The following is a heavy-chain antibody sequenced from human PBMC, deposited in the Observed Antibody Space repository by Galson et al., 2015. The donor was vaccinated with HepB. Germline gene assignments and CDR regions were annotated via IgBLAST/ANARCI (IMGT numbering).Heavy chain of an antibody. V-gene: IGHV3-11*01. D-gene: IGHD2-2*01. CDR3: ARGTLSSSRSRYFDY. J-gene: IGHJ4*02. Sequence: SLRLSCAASGVTFNDYYMSWIRQAPGKGLEWVSYVSRSGSSIYYADSVRGRFTISRDNAKNSLYPQMNSLRADDTAVYFCARGTLSSSRSRYFDYWGQGTLVTVSS. CDR1: GVTFNDYY. CDR2: VSRSGSSI.